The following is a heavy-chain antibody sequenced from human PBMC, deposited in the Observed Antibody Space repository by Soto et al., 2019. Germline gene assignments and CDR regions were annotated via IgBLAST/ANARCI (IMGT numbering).Heavy chain of an antibody. CDR1: DFDFSSYG. D-gene: IGHD3-10*01. V-gene: IGHV3-30*03. CDR3: ARDSGWPILNFDN. J-gene: IGHJ4*02. CDR2: SSYDGRET. Sequence: GGSLRLSCAASDFDFSSYGIHWVRQAPGKGLEWVAASSYDGRETFYADSAKGRFTVSKEMSKNTAFLQMNALRHEDTAVYFCARDSGWPILNFDNWGQGTPVTAPQ.